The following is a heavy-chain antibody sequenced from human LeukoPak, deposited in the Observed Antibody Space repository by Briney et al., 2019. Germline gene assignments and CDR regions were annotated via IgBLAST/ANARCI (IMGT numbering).Heavy chain of an antibody. CDR2: ISGSGGST. J-gene: IGHJ6*02. D-gene: IGHD1-1*01. CDR1: GFTFSSYA. Sequence: GGSLRLSCAASGFTFSSYAMSWVRQAPGTGLEWVSAISGSGGSTYYADSVKGRFTISRDNSKNTLYLQMNSLRAEDTAIYYCAKDKGWGYSAYDFYGMDVWGQGTTVTVSS. V-gene: IGHV3-23*01. CDR3: AKDKGWGYSAYDFYGMDV.